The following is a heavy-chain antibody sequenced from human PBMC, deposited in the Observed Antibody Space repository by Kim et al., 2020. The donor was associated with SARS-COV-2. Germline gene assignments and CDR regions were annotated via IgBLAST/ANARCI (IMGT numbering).Heavy chain of an antibody. CDR1: GASVSSYY. Sequence: SETLSLTCSVSGASVSSYYWSWIRQSAGKGLEWIGRIYNSENTNNHALKSRGTMSVDTSKNQFSLRLTSVTAADTAVYYCARGPPRITVVAGIVGMDVWGQGTTVTVSS. J-gene: IGHJ6*02. V-gene: IGHV4-4*07. D-gene: IGHD6-19*01. CDR2: IYNSENT. CDR3: ARGPPRITVVAGIVGMDV.